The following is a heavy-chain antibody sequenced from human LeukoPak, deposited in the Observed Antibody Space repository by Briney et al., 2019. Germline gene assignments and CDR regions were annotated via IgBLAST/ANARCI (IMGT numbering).Heavy chain of an antibody. V-gene: IGHV1-8*01. CDR3: ARGRRQLAYYYYGMDV. J-gene: IGHJ6*02. D-gene: IGHD6-6*01. CDR2: MNPNSGNT. Sequence: GASVEVSCKASGYTFTSYDINWVRQATGQGLEWMGWMNPNSGNTGYAQKFQGRVTMTRNTSISTAYMELISLSSEDTAVYYCARGRRQLAYYYYGMDVWGQGTTVTVSS. CDR1: GYTFTSYD.